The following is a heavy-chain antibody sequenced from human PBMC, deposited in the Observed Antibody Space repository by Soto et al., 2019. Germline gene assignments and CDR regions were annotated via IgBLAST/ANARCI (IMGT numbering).Heavy chain of an antibody. J-gene: IGHJ4*02. CDR1: EYTFTSYA. V-gene: IGHV5-51*01. D-gene: IGHD5-12*01. CDR2: IYPGDSDT. Sequence: GASVTVSCKDSEYTFTSYAMHWVRQAPGQRLEWMGIIYPGDSDTRYSPSFQGQVTISADKSISTAYLQWSSLQASDTAMYYCARRPDIDGYNYWGQGTLVTVSS. CDR3: ARRPDIDGYNY.